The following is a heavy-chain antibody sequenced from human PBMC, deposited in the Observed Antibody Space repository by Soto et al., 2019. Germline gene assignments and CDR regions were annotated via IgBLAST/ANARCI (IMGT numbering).Heavy chain of an antibody. CDR3: AREYYSGSGPWY. Sequence: QVQLVQSGAEVKKPGASVKVSCKASGYTFTSYGISWVRQAPGQGLEWMGWISAYNGNTNHAQKLQGRVTMTTDTSTSTAYTALRSLRSDEPAVYYCAREYYSGSGPWYWGQGPLVTVSP. D-gene: IGHD3-10*01. V-gene: IGHV1-18*01. J-gene: IGHJ4*02. CDR1: GYTFTSYG. CDR2: ISAYNGNT.